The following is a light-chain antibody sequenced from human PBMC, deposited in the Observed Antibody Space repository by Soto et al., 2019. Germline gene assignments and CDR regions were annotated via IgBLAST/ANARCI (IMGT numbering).Light chain of an antibody. CDR3: SSLTSDITR. Sequence: QSALTQPASVSGSPGQSITISCTGTSSDVGGYNYVSWYQQHPGKAPKLMIYEVDNRPSGVSNRFSGSKSGNTASLTISGLQAEDEADYYCSSLTSDITRFGGGTKVTVL. V-gene: IGLV2-14*01. J-gene: IGLJ2*01. CDR2: EVD. CDR1: SSDVGGYNY.